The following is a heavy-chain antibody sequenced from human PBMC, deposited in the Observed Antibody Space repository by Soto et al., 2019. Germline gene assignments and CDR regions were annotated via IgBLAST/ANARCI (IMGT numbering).Heavy chain of an antibody. D-gene: IGHD2-15*01. CDR3: AHRGIEAAPLFDY. V-gene: IGHV2-5*02. J-gene: IGHJ4*02. CDR2: IYWDNDK. CDR1: GFSLSTTGMG. Sequence: QITLKESSPTLVKPTQTLTLTCTFSGFSLSTTGMGVGWIRQPPGKALEWLAFIYWDNDKRYSPSLKNRLTINKGTSRNQAVLTMTNMDPADTGTYYCAHRGIEAAPLFDYWGQGTLVTVSS.